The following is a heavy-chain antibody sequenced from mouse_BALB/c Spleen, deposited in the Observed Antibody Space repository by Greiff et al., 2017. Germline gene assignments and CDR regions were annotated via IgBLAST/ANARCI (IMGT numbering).Heavy chain of an antibody. Sequence: EVQLQESGPSLVKPSQTLSLTCSVTGDSITSGYWNWIRKFPGNKLEYMGYISYSGSTYYNPSLKSRISITRDTSKNQYYLQLNSVTTEDTATYYCARAYYGYDAPYAMDYWGQGTSVTGSS. CDR3: ARAYYGYDAPYAMDY. CDR1: GDSITSGY. J-gene: IGHJ4*01. CDR2: ISYSGST. V-gene: IGHV3-8*02. D-gene: IGHD2-9*01.